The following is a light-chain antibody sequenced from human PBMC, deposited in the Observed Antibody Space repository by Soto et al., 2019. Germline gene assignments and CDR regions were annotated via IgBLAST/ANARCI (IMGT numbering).Light chain of an antibody. V-gene: IGLV1-47*02. J-gene: IGLJ1*01. Sequence: QSVLTQPPSASGTPGQRVAISCSGSTSNIGTFYVYWYQQFPGTAPKLLIHSNNQRPSGVPDRFSGSKSGTSASLAISGLRSEDEAAYYCTSYTRDTALVSGSGTKVTVL. CDR2: SNN. CDR1: TSNIGTFY. CDR3: TSYTRDTALV.